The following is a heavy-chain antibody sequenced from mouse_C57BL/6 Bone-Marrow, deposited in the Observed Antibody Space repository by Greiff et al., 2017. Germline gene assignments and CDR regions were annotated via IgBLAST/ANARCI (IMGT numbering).Heavy chain of an antibody. V-gene: IGHV2-2*01. CDR3: ARGDLFAY. D-gene: IGHD3-3*01. CDR2: IWSGGST. J-gene: IGHJ3*01. CDR1: GFSLTSYG. Sequence: VQLQQSGPGLVQPSQSLSITCTVSGFSLTSYGVNWVRQSPGKGLEWLGVIWSGGSTDYNAAFISRLSISKDNSKSQVFFKMNSLQADDTARDYWARGDLFAYWGQGTLGTVSA.